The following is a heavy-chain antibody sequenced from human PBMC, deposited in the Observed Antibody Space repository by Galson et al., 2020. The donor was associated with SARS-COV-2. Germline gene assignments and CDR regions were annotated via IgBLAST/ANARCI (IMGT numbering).Heavy chain of an antibody. CDR3: ARASCPGIALAGHDY. CDR2: SNTDNGDT. D-gene: IGHD6-19*01. V-gene: IGHV1-18*01. Sequence: ASVKVSCKASGYTFTSYGISWVRQAPGQGLEWMGWSNTDNGDTNYAQKLQGRVTMTTDTSTSTAYMELRSLRSDDTAVYYCARASCPGIALAGHDYWGQGTLVTVSS. J-gene: IGHJ4*02. CDR1: GYTFTSYG.